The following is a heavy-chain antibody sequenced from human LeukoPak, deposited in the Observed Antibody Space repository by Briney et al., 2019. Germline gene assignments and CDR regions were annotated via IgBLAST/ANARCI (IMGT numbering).Heavy chain of an antibody. CDR1: GFTFSSYA. D-gene: IGHD5-24*01. V-gene: IGHV3-30*04. J-gene: IGHJ3*02. CDR2: ISYDGSNK. CDR3: ARESAATSHAFDI. Sequence: GGSLRLSCAASGFTFSSYAMHWVRQAPGKGLEWVAVISYDGSNKYYADSVKGRFTISRDNSKNTLYLQMNSLRAEGTAVYYCARESAATSHAFDIWGQGTMVTVSS.